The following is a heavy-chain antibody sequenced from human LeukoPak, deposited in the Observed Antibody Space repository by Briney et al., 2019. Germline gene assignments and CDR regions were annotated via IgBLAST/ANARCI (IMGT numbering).Heavy chain of an antibody. J-gene: IGHJ3*02. CDR3: ARDMHYDSKGGDAFDI. Sequence: GGSLRLSCAASGFTFDDYAMHWVRQAPGKGLEWVAVISYDGSNKYYTDSVKGRFTISRDNSKNTLYLQMNSLRAEDTAVYYCARDMHYDSKGGDAFDIWGQGTMVTVSS. V-gene: IGHV3-30*04. CDR1: GFTFDDYA. CDR2: ISYDGSNK. D-gene: IGHD3-22*01.